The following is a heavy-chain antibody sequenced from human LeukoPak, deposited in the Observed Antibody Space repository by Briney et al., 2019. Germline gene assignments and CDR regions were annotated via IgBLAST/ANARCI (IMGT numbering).Heavy chain of an antibody. V-gene: IGHV3-21*01. CDR3: ARMPHYGDLNYSFDY. Sequence: GGSLRLSCAASGFTFSDYTMNWVRQAPGKGLEWVSSISGSGTYIYHADSEKGRFTISRDNAKNSLYLQMNSLRAEDTAVYYCARMPHYGDLNYSFDYWGQGTLVTVSS. CDR1: GFTFSDYT. D-gene: IGHD4-17*01. CDR2: ISGSGTYI. J-gene: IGHJ4*02.